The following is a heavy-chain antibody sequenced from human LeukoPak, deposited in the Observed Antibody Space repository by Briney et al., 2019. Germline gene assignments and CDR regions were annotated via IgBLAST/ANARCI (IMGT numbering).Heavy chain of an antibody. J-gene: IGHJ5*02. V-gene: IGHV3-23*01. CDR1: GFTFSSYA. CDR3: AKGGFGSYLGLWFDP. Sequence: PGGSLRLSCTASGFTFSSYAMSWVRQAPGKGLEWVSASSGSGGSTYYADSVKGRFTISRDNSKNTLYLQMNSLRAEDTAVYYCAKGGFGSYLGLWFDPWGQGTPVTVSS. CDR2: SSGSGGST. D-gene: IGHD1-26*01.